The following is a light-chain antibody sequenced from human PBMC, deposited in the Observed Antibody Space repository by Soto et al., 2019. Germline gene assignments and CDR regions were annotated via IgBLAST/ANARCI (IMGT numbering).Light chain of an antibody. CDR2: AAS. V-gene: IGKV1D-16*01. CDR1: QGISSW. J-gene: IGKJ3*01. CDR3: QLYKSYPPT. Sequence: DLQMTQAPSSLSASVGVRVTITGRASQGISSWLAWYQQKPEKAPKSLSYAASSLQSGVPSRFSGSGSGTDYPLTISSLHPEEFATYYGQLYKSYPPTFGPGTKVDIK.